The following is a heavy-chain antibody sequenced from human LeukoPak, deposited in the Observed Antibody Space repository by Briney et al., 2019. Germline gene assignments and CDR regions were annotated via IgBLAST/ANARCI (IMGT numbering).Heavy chain of an antibody. Sequence: ASVKVSCKASGYTFTSYAMNWVRQAPGQGLEWMGWINTNTGNPTYAQGFTGRFVFSLDTSVSTAYLQISSLKAEDTAVYYCARVSSSSWFLHYYYYYYMDVWGKGTTVTVSS. D-gene: IGHD6-13*01. CDR3: ARVSSSSWFLHYYYYYYMDV. CDR1: GYTFTSYA. V-gene: IGHV7-4-1*02. J-gene: IGHJ6*03. CDR2: INTNTGNP.